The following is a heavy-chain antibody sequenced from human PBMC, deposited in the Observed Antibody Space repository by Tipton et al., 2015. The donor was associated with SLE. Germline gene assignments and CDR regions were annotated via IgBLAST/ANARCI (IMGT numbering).Heavy chain of an antibody. Sequence: SLRLSCAASGFTFSSYAMHWVRQAPGKGLEWVSVIYSGGSTYYADSVKGRFTISRDNSKNTLYLQMNSLRAEDTAVYYCARAPRYSSGYYYYMDVWGKGTTVTVSS. D-gene: IGHD6-19*01. V-gene: IGHV3-53*01. J-gene: IGHJ6*03. CDR1: GFTFSSYA. CDR2: IYSGGST. CDR3: ARAPRYSSGYYYYMDV.